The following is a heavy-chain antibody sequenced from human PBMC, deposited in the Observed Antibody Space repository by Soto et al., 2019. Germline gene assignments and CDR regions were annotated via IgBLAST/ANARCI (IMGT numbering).Heavy chain of an antibody. CDR1: GYDITTYG. CDR3: ARGGFRWITGTTFINYYFDS. D-gene: IGHD1-20*01. V-gene: IGHV1-18*01. Sequence: QVQLVQSAAEMKKPGASVRISCKASGYDITTYGINWVRQAPGQGLELMGWINPQNGNTNYAQNFQGRVTLITDTSTSTAYMELQSIRSDDTAVYYCARGGFRWITGTTFINYYFDSWGQGTLVSVSS. J-gene: IGHJ4*02. CDR2: INPQNGNT.